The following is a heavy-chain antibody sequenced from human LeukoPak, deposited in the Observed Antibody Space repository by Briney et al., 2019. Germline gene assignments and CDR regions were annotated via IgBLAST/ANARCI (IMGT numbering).Heavy chain of an antibody. J-gene: IGHJ4*02. D-gene: IGHD1-26*01. CDR2: INPSGGST. CDR1: GYSFTSYY. Sequence: ASVKVSCKASGYSFTSYYIHWVRQAPGQGLEWMGLINPSGGSTNYAQKFQDRVTMIRDTSASTVYMELSSLRYEDTAVYYCARDSQYSGTYYPDYWGQGTLVAVSP. CDR3: ARDSQYSGTYYPDY. V-gene: IGHV1-46*01.